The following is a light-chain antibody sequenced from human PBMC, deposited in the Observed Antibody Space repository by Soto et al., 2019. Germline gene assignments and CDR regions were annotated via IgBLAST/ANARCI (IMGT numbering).Light chain of an antibody. CDR1: QSISSY. CDR3: QQSYTTPWT. V-gene: IGKV1-39*01. CDR2: AAS. Sequence: DIPMTQSPSSLSASVGDRVTITCRASQSISSYFNWYQQKPGKAPKLLIYAASSLQSGVPSNFSGSGSGTDFTLTISSLEPEDFASYYCQQSYTTPWTFGQGTKVDIK. J-gene: IGKJ1*01.